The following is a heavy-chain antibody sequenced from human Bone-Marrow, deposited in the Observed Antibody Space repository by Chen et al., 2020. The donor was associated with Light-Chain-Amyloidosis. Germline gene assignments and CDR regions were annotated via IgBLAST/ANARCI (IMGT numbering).Heavy chain of an antibody. CDR3: ARTGTSGYFYYC. V-gene: IGHV1-8*01. J-gene: IGHJ4*02. CDR2: MNPNNGAT. D-gene: IGHD3-22*01. CDR1: GYTFTSFD. Sequence: QVQLVQSGAEVRQPGASVKVSCKASGYTFTSFDINWVRQAPGQGLEWVGWMNPNNGATNYAQKFQGRVTMTRNTSISTAYLELSSLRSEDTAMYYCARTGTSGYFYYCWGQGTLVTASS.